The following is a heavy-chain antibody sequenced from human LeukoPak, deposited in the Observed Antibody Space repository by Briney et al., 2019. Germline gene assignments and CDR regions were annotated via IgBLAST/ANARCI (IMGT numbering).Heavy chain of an antibody. D-gene: IGHD2-21*02. CDR2: IYYSGST. CDR1: GGSISSSSYY. Sequence: PSETLSLTCTVSGGSISSSSYYWGWIRQPPGKGLEWIGSIYYSGSTYYNPSLKSRVTISVDTSKNQFSLKLSSVTAADTAVYYCARDWGRYCGGDCSHGMDVWGQGTTVTVSS. J-gene: IGHJ6*02. CDR3: ARDWGRYCGGDCSHGMDV. V-gene: IGHV4-39*02.